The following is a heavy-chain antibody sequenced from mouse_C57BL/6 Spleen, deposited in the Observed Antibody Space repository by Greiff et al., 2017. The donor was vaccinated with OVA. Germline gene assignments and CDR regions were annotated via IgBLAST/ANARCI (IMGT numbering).Heavy chain of an antibody. CDR1: GYTFTDYE. V-gene: IGHV1-15*01. D-gene: IGHD1-1*01. CDR2: IDPETGGT. Sequence: VQLQQSGAELVRPGASVTLSCKASGYTFTDYEMHWVKQTPVHGLEWIGAIDPETGGTAYNQKFKGKAILTADKSSSTAYMELRSLTSEDSAVYYCTRGLLRSQVYFDYWGQGTTLTVSS. CDR3: TRGLLRSQVYFDY. J-gene: IGHJ2*01.